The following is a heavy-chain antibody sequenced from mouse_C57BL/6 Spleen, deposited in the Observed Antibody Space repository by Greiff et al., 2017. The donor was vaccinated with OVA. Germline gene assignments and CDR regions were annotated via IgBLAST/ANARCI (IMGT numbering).Heavy chain of an antibody. CDR3: AREGVDY. J-gene: IGHJ2*01. CDR1: GYTFTSYW. V-gene: IGHV1-69*01. Sequence: QVQLQQPGAELVMPGASVKLSCKASGYTFTSYWMHWVKQRPGLGLEWIGEIDPSDSYTNYNQKFKGKSTLTVDKSSSTAYMQLSSLTSEDSAVYYCAREGVDYWGQGTTLTVSS. CDR2: IDPSDSYT.